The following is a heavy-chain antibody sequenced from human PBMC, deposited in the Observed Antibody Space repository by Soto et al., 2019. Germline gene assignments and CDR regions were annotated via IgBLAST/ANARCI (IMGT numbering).Heavy chain of an antibody. D-gene: IGHD3-10*01. CDR2: IYYSGST. CDR1: GGSISSYY. CDR3: AGRYGGAVDY. Sequence: QVQLQESGPGLVKPSETLSLTCTVSGGSISSYYWSWIRQPPGKGLEWIGYIYYSGSTNYNPSLRXPITLSVDTSKNQFSLTLSSVTAADTAVYYCAGRYGGAVDYWGQGTLVTVSS. J-gene: IGHJ4*02. V-gene: IGHV4-59*08.